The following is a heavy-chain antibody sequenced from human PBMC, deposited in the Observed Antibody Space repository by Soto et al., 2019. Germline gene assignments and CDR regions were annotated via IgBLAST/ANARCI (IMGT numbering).Heavy chain of an antibody. D-gene: IGHD2-15*01. CDR2: INHSGST. CDR3: ARGGNIVVVVAALGYYGMDV. CDR1: GGSFSGYY. V-gene: IGHV4-34*01. J-gene: IGHJ6*02. Sequence: PSETLSLTCAVYGGSFSGYYWSWIRQPPGKGLEWIGEINHSGSTNYNPSLKSRVTISVDTSKNQFSMKLSSVTAADTAVYYCARGGNIVVVVAALGYYGMDVWGQGTTVTVSS.